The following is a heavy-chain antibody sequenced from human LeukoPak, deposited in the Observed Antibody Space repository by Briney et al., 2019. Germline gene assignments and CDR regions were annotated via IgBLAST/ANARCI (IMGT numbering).Heavy chain of an antibody. Sequence: PSETLSLTCTVSGGSISSSSYYWGWIRQPPGKGLEWIGSIYYSGSTYYNPSLKSRVTISVDTSKNQFSLKLSSVTAADTAVYYCASHLTDYGDYYFDYWGQGTLVTVSS. CDR2: IYYSGST. CDR1: GGSISSSSYY. V-gene: IGHV4-39*07. CDR3: ASHLTDYGDYYFDY. D-gene: IGHD4-17*01. J-gene: IGHJ4*02.